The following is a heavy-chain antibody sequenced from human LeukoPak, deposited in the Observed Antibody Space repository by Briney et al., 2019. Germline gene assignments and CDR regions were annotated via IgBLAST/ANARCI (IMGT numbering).Heavy chain of an antibody. V-gene: IGHV4-4*02. J-gene: IGHJ4*02. CDR2: IYHSGST. CDR3: ARLSLWFGFDY. CDR1: GASISSGNW. Sequence: SETLSLTCAISGASISSGNWWTWVRQPPGQGLEWIGEIYHSGSTNYNPSLGGRVTISVDRSDNLFSLKLTSVTAADTAVYYCARLSLWFGFDYWGQGSLVTVSS. D-gene: IGHD3-10*01.